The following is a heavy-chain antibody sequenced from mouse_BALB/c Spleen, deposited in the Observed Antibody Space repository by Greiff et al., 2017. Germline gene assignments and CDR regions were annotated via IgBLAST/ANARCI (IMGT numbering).Heavy chain of an antibody. D-gene: IGHD1-2*01. CDR2: ISTYYGDA. V-gene: IGHV1S137*01. CDR3: ARRTTAIAMDY. CDR1: GYTFTDYA. Sequence: QVQLKESGAELVRPGVSVKISCKGSGYTFTDYAMHWVKQSHAKSLEWIGVISTYYGDASYNQKFKGKATMTVDKSSSTAYMELARLTSEDSAIYYCARRTTAIAMDYWGQGTSVTVSS. J-gene: IGHJ4*01.